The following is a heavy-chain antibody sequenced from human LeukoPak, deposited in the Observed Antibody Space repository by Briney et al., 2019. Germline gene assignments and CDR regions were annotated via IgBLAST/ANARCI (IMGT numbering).Heavy chain of an antibody. CDR1: GSTFSSYS. CDR3: ARDGVAYYYDSSGYHDY. J-gene: IGHJ4*02. Sequence: GGSLRLSCAASGSTFSSYSMNWVRQAPGKGLEWVSSMSSGSSYIYYADSVKGRFTISRDNAKNSLYLQMNSLRAEDTAVYYCARDGVAYYYDSSGYHDYWGQGTLVTASS. CDR2: MSSGSSYI. V-gene: IGHV3-21*01. D-gene: IGHD3-22*01.